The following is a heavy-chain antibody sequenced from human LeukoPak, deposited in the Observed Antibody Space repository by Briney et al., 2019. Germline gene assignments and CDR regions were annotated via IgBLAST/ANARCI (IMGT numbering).Heavy chain of an antibody. V-gene: IGHV3-64D*06. J-gene: IGHJ4*02. Sequence: GGSLGLSCSASGFTFSSYAMHWVRQAPGKGLEYVSAISSNGGSTYYADSVKGRFTISRDNSKNTLYLQMSSLRAEDTAVYYCVKDRVGDYYGSGSFDYWGQGTLVTVSS. CDR1: GFTFSSYA. CDR3: VKDRVGDYYGSGSFDY. CDR2: ISSNGGST. D-gene: IGHD3-10*01.